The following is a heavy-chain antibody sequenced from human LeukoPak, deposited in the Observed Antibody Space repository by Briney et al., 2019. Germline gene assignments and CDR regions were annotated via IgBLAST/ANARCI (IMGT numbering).Heavy chain of an antibody. J-gene: IGHJ4*02. D-gene: IGHD1-26*01. V-gene: IGHV4-31*03. Sequence: SETLSLTCTVSDXSVFSGGDYWSWIRQHPGKGLEWIGYIYYSASTYYKPSLKSRVTISIDTSRAQFSLKLSSVTAADTAVYYCARGPLGASFVDYWGQGTLVTVSS. CDR2: IYYSAST. CDR1: DXSVFSGGDY. CDR3: ARGPLGASFVDY.